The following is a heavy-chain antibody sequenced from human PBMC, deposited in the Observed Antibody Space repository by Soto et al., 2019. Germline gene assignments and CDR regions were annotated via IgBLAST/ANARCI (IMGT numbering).Heavy chain of an antibody. CDR3: VRAGYCSGGRCYARLDY. CDR1: GGSVSSGSYY. Sequence: QVQLQESGPGLVKPSETLSLTCTVSGGSVSSGSYYWSWIRQPPGKGLEWIGYIYYSGITNYSPSLKSRVAISVDTSKNQFSLKLSSVTAADTAVYYCVRAGYCSGGRCYARLDYWGQGTLVTVSS. CDR2: IYYSGIT. J-gene: IGHJ4*02. D-gene: IGHD2-15*01. V-gene: IGHV4-61*01.